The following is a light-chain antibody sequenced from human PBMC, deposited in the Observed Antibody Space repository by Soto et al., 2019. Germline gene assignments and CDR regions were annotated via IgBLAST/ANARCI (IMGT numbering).Light chain of an antibody. V-gene: IGKV3-20*01. CDR3: QYYDTFRT. CDR2: GAS. Sequence: EVVLTQSPDTLSLSPGERATLSCRASQSVDSTYLTWYQQKPGQAPRLLIYGASGRATGIPDRFSGSGSGTDFTLTISRLEPEDFAVYYCQYYDTFRTFGQGTKVDIK. CDR1: QSVDSTY. J-gene: IGKJ1*01.